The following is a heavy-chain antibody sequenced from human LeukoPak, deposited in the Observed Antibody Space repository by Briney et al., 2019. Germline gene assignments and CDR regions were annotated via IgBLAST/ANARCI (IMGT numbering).Heavy chain of an antibody. CDR1: GFTFTNYW. CDR2: IKQDGSEK. D-gene: IGHD2-2*01. CDR3: ARGSRRGFDY. V-gene: IGHV3-7*01. Sequence: GGSLRLSCAASGFTFTNYWMNWVRQAPGKGLEWVANIKQDGSEKYYVDSVKGRFTISRDNAKNSLYLQMNSLRAEDTAVYYCARGSRRGFDYWGQGTLVTVSS. J-gene: IGHJ4*02.